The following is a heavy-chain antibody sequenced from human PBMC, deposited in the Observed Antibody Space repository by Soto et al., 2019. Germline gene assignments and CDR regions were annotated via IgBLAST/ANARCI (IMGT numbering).Heavy chain of an antibody. J-gene: IGHJ6*02. CDR2: INAGNGNT. D-gene: IGHD2-2*01. CDR1: GYTFTSYA. CDR3: ARDYWDIVVVPAVFGMDV. V-gene: IGHV1-3*01. Sequence: VKVSCKASGYTFTSYAMHWVRQAPGQRLEWMGWINAGNGNTKYSQKFQGRVTITRDTSASTAYMELSSLRSEDTAVYYCARDYWDIVVVPAVFGMDVWGQGTTVTVSS.